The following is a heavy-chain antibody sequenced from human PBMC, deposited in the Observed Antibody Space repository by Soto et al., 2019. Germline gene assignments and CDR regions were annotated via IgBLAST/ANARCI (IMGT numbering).Heavy chain of an antibody. CDR3: AKGDSSWVSWFGP. J-gene: IGHJ5*02. D-gene: IGHD6-19*01. CDR2: INPTTRAT. V-gene: IGHV1-2*02. Sequence: QAQLVQSGAEVKKPGASVKVSCQASGYTFTAQYLHWVRKAPGEGLEWMGWINPTTRATRNAQKFEGSVTMPRDTSMSTAYLEVRSLRPDVTAVYYGAKGDSSWVSWFGPWGQGTLVTVSS. CDR1: GYTFTAQY.